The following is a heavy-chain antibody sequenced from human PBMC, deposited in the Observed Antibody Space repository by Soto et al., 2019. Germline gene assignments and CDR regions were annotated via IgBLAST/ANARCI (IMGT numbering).Heavy chain of an antibody. CDR3: ATSQKGYNWNYFDH. V-gene: IGHV4-39*01. CDR2: VFYTGCT. CDR1: GGSISGSYYY. D-gene: IGHD1-20*01. J-gene: IGHJ4*02. Sequence: SETLSLTCAVSGGSISGSYYYWAWLRQSPGKGPEWIGCVFYTGCTSYNPSLESRVSVSVDTSKSQFSLKLSAVTAADTAVYYCATSQKGYNWNYFDHWGQGALVTVS.